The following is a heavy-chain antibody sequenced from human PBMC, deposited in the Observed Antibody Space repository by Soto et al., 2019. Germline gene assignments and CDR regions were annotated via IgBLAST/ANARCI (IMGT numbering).Heavy chain of an antibody. V-gene: IGHV3-21*01. J-gene: IGHJ6*02. CDR2: ISSSSSYI. Sequence: GGSLRLSCAASGFTFSSYSMNWVRQAPGKGLEWVSSISSSSSYIYYADSVKGRFTISRDNAKNSLYLQMNSLRAEDTAVYYCARELVVVPAAWGNYYYYGMDVWGQGTTVTVS. D-gene: IGHD2-2*01. CDR1: GFTFSSYS. CDR3: ARELVVVPAAWGNYYYYGMDV.